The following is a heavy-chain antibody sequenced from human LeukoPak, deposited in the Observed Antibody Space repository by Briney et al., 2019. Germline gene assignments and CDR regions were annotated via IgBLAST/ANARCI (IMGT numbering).Heavy chain of an antibody. CDR2: FYYSGST. CDR3: ARAPIGDWTSTSCQGWFDP. D-gene: IGHD2-2*01. Sequence: PSETLSLTSSVSGGSITTYYWSWIRQPPGEGLEWIGYFYYSGSTNYNPSLKSRVTISVDTSKNQFSLNLSSVTAADTAVYYCARAPIGDWTSTSCQGWFDPWGQGTLVTVSS. J-gene: IGHJ5*02. V-gene: IGHV4-59*01. CDR1: GGSITTYY.